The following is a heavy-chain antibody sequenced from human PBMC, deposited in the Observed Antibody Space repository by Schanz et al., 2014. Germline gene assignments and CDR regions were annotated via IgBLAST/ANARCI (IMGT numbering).Heavy chain of an antibody. CDR2: VSRSTPDI. V-gene: IGHV3-48*04. J-gene: IGHJ4*02. CDR1: GFTFSSYA. Sequence: EVQLLESGGGLVQPGGSLRLSCAASGFTFSSYAMSWVRQAPGKGLEWVSYVSRSTPDIYYADSVKGRFTISRDNAKNSLFLQMNSLRPEDTAVYYCARGGPAYYFDDWGQGTLVTVSS. CDR3: ARGGPAYYFDD.